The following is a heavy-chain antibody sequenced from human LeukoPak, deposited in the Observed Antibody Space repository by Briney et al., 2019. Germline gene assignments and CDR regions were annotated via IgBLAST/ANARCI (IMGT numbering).Heavy chain of an antibody. CDR1: GFTFTSYS. CDR3: ASSTPLKCCSCGSFYLTVY. D-gene: IGHD2-15*01. J-gene: IGHJ4*02. CDR2: ISSSISYI. Sequence: GGSLRLSCAASGFTFTSYSMNWVRQAPGKGLEWVSSISSSISYIYYAESVKGLSTISREHRKNLLYLQMNSLRAEDTAVYYCASSTPLKCCSCGSFYLTVYGGQGTLVTVSS. V-gene: IGHV3-21*01.